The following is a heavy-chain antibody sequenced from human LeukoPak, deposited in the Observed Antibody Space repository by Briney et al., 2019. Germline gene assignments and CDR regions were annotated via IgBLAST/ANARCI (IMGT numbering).Heavy chain of an antibody. CDR3: AKDRQQQLVLDYFDY. J-gene: IGHJ4*02. D-gene: IGHD6-13*01. CDR2: ISGSGDST. Sequence: GGSLRLSCAASGFTFSSYAMTWVRQAPGKGLEWVSAISGSGDSTYYADSVRGRFTISRDYSKNTLFLQMNSLRAEDTAVYYCAKDRQQQLVLDYFDYWGQGTLVTVSS. V-gene: IGHV3-23*01. CDR1: GFTFSSYA.